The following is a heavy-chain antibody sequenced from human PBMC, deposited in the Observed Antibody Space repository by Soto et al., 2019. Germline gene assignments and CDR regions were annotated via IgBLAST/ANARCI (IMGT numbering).Heavy chain of an antibody. Sequence: GGSLRLSCEGSGFTFSDYYMSWIRQAPGRGLEWISYSSNSGTFTRYSDSVKGRFSISRDNTKNFLYPQMNSLRAEDTAVYYCARSGDNYNVLDYWGQGTPVTVSS. CDR3: ARSGDNYNVLDY. J-gene: IGHJ4*02. CDR2: SSNSGTFT. D-gene: IGHD3-10*02. CDR1: GFTFSDYY. V-gene: IGHV3-11*06.